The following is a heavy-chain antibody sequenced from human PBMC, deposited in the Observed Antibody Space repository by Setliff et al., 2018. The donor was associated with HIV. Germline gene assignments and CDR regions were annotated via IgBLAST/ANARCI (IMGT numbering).Heavy chain of an antibody. V-gene: IGHV1-46*01. CDR2: LNPNGGST. CDR3: AREAEQGERSSSWYFDY. Sequence: ASVKVSCKTSGYAFTYYYIHWVRQAPGQGLEWMGTLNPNGGSTTYAQKFQGRVTMTRDTSTSTVYMELRSLRSEDTAVYYCAREAEQGERSSSWYFDYWGQGTLVTVSS. D-gene: IGHD6-6*01. J-gene: IGHJ4*02. CDR1: GYAFTYYY.